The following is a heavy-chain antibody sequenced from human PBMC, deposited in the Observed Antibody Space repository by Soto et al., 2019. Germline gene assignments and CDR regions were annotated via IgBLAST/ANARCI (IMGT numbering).Heavy chain of an antibody. CDR3: AKGVTMVRGVILDWFDL. J-gene: IGHJ5*02. Sequence: QVQLVESGGGVVQPGRSLRLSCAASGFTFSSYGMHWVRQAPGKGLEWVAVISYDGSNKYYADSVKGRFTISRDNSKNTLYLQMNSLRAEDTAVYYCAKGVTMVRGVILDWFDLWGQGTLVTVSS. CDR2: ISYDGSNK. CDR1: GFTFSSYG. V-gene: IGHV3-30*18. D-gene: IGHD3-10*01.